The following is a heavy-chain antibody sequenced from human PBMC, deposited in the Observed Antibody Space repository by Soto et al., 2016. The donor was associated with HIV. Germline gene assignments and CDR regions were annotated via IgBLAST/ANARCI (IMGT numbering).Heavy chain of an antibody. CDR1: GFTFSSYA. CDR3: AKHGLFDY. V-gene: IGHV3-23*01. Sequence: EVQLLESGGDLIQPGGSLRLSCAASGFTFSSYAMSWVRQAPGRGLEWVSAITGSGGSTYYADSVKGRFAISRDNSKNTLYLQMNNLRAEDTAIYYCAKHGLFDYWGQGTLVTVSS. CDR2: ITGSGGST. J-gene: IGHJ4*02.